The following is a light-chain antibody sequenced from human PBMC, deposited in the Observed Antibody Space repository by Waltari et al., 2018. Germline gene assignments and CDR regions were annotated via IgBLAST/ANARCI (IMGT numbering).Light chain of an antibody. Sequence: DIVMTQSPDSLAVSLGERATINCKPSRRVFFNSTGANFLSWYQQRPGQPPKLLIYWATTREAGAPDRFSGSGSGTDFTRTCSNLQAEDGAVYYCQQFYVVPVTFGQGTKLEI. CDR1: RRVFFNSTGANF. CDR3: QQFYVVPVT. J-gene: IGKJ2*01. V-gene: IGKV4-1*01. CDR2: WAT.